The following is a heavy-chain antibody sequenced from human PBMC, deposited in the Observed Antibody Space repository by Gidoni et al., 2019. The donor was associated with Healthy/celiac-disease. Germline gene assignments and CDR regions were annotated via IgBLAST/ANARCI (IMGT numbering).Heavy chain of an antibody. V-gene: IGHV3-23*01. D-gene: IGHD6-19*01. CDR3: AKVKVAAFWYFDY. CDR2: ISGSGGST. J-gene: IGHJ4*02. CDR1: GFTFSSYA. Sequence: EVQLLESGGGLVQPGGSLRLSCSASGFTFSSYARSWVRQAPGKGLEWVSAISGSGGSTYYADSVKGRFTISRDNSKNTLYLQMNSLRAEDTAVYYCAKVKVAAFWYFDYWGQGTLVTVSS.